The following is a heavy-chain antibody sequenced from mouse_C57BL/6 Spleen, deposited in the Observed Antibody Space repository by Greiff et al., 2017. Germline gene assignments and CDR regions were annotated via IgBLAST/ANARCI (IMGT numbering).Heavy chain of an antibody. CDR1: GYSFTDYN. V-gene: IGHV1-39*01. D-gene: IGHD2-2*01. Sequence: VQLKESGPELVKPGASVKISCKASGYSFTDYNMNWVKQSNGKSLEWIGVINPNYGTTSYNQKCKGKATLTVDQSSSTAYMQLNSLTSEDSAVYYCASEDGDDDVLFAYWGQGTLVTVSA. CDR3: ASEDGDDDVLFAY. CDR2: INPNYGTT. J-gene: IGHJ3*01.